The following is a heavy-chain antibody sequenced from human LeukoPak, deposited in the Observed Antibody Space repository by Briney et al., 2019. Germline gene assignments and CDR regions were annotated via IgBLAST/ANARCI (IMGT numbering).Heavy chain of an antibody. CDR2: ISSSGSTI. CDR1: GFTFSSYE. J-gene: IGHJ4*02. D-gene: IGHD1-26*01. V-gene: IGHV3-48*03. CDR3: ARGSGSYHTHFDY. Sequence: PGGSLRLSCAASGFTFSSYEMNWVRQAPGKGLEWVSYISSSGSTIYYADSVKGRFTISRDNAKNSLYLQMNSLRAEDTAVYYCARGSGSYHTHFDYWGREPWSPSPQ.